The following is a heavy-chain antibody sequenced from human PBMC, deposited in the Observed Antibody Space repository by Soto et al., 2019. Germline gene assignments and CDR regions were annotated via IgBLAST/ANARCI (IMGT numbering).Heavy chain of an antibody. V-gene: IGHV4-31*03. D-gene: IGHD3-22*01. J-gene: IGHJ4*02. CDR2: SYYSGST. Sequence: QVQLQESGPGLVKPSQTLSLTCTVSGGSISSGGYYWSWIRQHPGKGLEWIGYSYYSGSTYYNPSLKRRVTISVDTSKNQFSLKLSSVTAADTAVYYCARVFDYYDSSGYPIGGPLFDYWGQGTLVTVSS. CDR3: ARVFDYYDSSGYPIGGPLFDY. CDR1: GGSISSGGYY.